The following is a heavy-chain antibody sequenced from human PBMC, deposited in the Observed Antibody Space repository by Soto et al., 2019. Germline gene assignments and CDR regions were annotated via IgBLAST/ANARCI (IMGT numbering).Heavy chain of an antibody. J-gene: IGHJ6*02. CDR2: FTPLFDAA. V-gene: IGHV1-69*13. D-gene: IGHD3-22*01. CDR3: ATNKYYSDRGGDDRFGGLYGKGV. Sequence: ASVKVSCKASGDTFRSYVVSWVRQAPGQGLEWMGGFTPLFDAAKYAQKFQGRVAISADGSTNTAYMELSSLRSEDTAVYYCATNKYYSDRGGDDRFGGLYGKGVWGRGTRVAV. CDR1: GDTFRSYV.